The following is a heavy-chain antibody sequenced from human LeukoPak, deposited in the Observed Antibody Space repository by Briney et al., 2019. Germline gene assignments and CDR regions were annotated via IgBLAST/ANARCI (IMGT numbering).Heavy chain of an antibody. CDR1: GFTFDDYA. CDR2: ISWNSGSI. D-gene: IGHD3-3*01. CDR3: AKDIQGNDFWSGYVDY. V-gene: IGHV3-9*01. Sequence: GRSLRLSCAASGFTFDDYAMHWVRQAPGKGLEWVSGISWNSGSIGYADSVKGRFTISRDNAKNPLYLQMNSLRAEDTALYYCAKDIQGNDFWSGYVDYWGQGTLVTVSS. J-gene: IGHJ4*02.